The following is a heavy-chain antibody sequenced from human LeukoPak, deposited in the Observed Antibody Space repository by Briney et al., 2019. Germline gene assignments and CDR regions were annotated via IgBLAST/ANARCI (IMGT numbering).Heavy chain of an antibody. CDR1: GFSLNNYW. D-gene: IGHD6-19*01. J-gene: IGHJ4*02. CDR3: AQESSGWLY. Sequence: GGSLRLSCAASGFSLNNYWMHWVRQAPGKGLVWVSHVKNDGISTSYADSVKGRFTISRDNAKNTLYLQMNSLRAEDTAVYYCAQESSGWLYWGQGTLVTVSS. V-gene: IGHV3-74*01. CDR2: VKNDGIST.